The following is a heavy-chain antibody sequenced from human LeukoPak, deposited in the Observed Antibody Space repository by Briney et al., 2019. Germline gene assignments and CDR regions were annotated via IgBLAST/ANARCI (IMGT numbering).Heavy chain of an antibody. CDR1: GYTFIDYY. CDR3: ARPASVYTNWFDP. V-gene: IGHV1-2*02. D-gene: IGHD3-16*01. J-gene: IGHJ5*02. CDR2: INPDTGIT. Sequence: GASVTVSCKASGYTFIDYYMHWVRQAPGQGPEWMGWINPDTGITNYAQKFQGRVTMTWDTSISTAYMEVGSLKSDDTAVYYCARPASVYTNWFDPWGQGTLVTVSS.